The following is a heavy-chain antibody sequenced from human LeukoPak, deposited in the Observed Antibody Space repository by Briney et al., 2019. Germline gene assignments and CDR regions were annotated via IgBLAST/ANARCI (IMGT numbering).Heavy chain of an antibody. Sequence: AGGSLRLSCAASGFTFSSSWTHWVRHAPGKGLVWVSRITRDGSSTTYADSVKGRFTTSRDNAKNTLYLQMDSLRDDDTAVYYCARDPGYESWSPFWGGMDVWGNGTTVIVSS. CDR2: ITRDGSST. J-gene: IGHJ6*04. V-gene: IGHV3-74*01. CDR3: ARDPGYESWSPFWGGMDV. D-gene: IGHD3-16*01. CDR1: GFTFSSSW.